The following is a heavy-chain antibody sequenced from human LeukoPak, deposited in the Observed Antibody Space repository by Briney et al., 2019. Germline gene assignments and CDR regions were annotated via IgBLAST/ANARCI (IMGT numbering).Heavy chain of an antibody. V-gene: IGHV3-11*06. D-gene: IGHD2-8*01. CDR2: ISTSSSYT. J-gene: IGHJ4*02. CDR3: ARDQYCTNGVCYTGLDY. CDR1: GFPFSDYY. Sequence: GGSLRLSCAASGFPFSDYYMNWIRQAPGKGLEWVSYISTSSSYTNYADSVKGRFTISRDNAKNSLYLQMNSLRAEDTAVYYCARDQYCTNGVCYTGLDYWGQGTPVTVSS.